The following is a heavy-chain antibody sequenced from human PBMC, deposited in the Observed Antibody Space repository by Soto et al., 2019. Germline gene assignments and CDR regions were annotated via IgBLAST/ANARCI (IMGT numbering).Heavy chain of an antibody. CDR2: IYWDDDK. V-gene: IGHV2-5*02. Sequence: QITLKESGPTLVKPTQTLTLTCTFSGFSLSTSGVGVGWIRQPPGKALEWLALIYWDDDKRYSPSLKSRLTITKDTSKNQVVLTMTNMDPVDTATYYCAHRGVAIRYFHWLPPEGFDPWGQGTLVTVSS. CDR1: GFSLSTSGVG. J-gene: IGHJ5*02. CDR3: AHRGVAIRYFHWLPPEGFDP. D-gene: IGHD3-9*01.